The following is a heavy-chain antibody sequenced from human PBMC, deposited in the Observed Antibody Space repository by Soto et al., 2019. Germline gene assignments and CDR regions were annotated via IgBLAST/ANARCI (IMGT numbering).Heavy chain of an antibody. J-gene: IGHJ4*02. CDR2: IIPIFGTA. Sequence: QVQLVQSGAEVKKPGSSVKVSCKASGGTFSSYAISWVRQAPGQGLEWMGGIIPIFGTANYAQKVQGRVTNTGEESTSTAYMELSSLRSEDAAVYYCARDRGYSYGIDYWGQGTLVTVSS. D-gene: IGHD5-18*01. CDR3: ARDRGYSYGIDY. V-gene: IGHV1-69*01. CDR1: GGTFSSYA.